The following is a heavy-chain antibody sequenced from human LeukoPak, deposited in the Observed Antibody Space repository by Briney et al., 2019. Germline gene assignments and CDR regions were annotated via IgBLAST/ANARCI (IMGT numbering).Heavy chain of an antibody. D-gene: IGHD3-9*01. J-gene: IGHJ4*02. CDR3: ARGGFTGYYGILDY. CDR2: IYDSGIT. Sequence: SETLSLTCTVSSGSISSYYWTWIRQSPGKGLEWIGNIYDSGITDYNLPLKSRITLSVDMSKNQFSLKLSSVTAADTAVYYWARGGFTGYYGILDYWGQGTLVSVSS. V-gene: IGHV4-59*01. CDR1: SGSISSYY.